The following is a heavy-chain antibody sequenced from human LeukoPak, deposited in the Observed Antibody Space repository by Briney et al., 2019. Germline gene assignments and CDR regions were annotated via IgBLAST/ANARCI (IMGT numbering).Heavy chain of an antibody. CDR2: INYTSNYI. V-gene: IGHV3-21*01. CDR1: GFTLRSHV. J-gene: IGHJ4*02. CDR3: ARADYYETSGPFGY. Sequence: GRSLRLSCAGSGFTLRSHVMNWLRQAPGKGLEWVSFINYTSNYIFYADSLKGRSTISRDNANHSLYLQMNCLRAEDTAVYYCARADYYETSGPFGYWGQGTLVIVSS. D-gene: IGHD3-22*01.